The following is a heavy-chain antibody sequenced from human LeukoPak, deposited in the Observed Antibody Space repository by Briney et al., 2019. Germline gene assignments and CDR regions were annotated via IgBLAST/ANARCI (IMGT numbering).Heavy chain of an antibody. CDR3: AREGNTVGY. V-gene: IGHV3-7*01. CDR1: GFTFSSDW. CDR2: IKQDGSEK. Sequence: GGSLSLSCAASGFTFSSDWMSWVRQAPGKGLEWVANIKQDGSEKYYVDSVKGRFTISRDNAKNSLYLQMNSLRAEDTAVYYCAREGNTVGYWGQGTLVTVSS. D-gene: IGHD4-23*01. J-gene: IGHJ4*02.